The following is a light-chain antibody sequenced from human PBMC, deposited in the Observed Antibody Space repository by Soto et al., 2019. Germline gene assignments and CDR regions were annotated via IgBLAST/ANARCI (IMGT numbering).Light chain of an antibody. J-gene: IGKJ1*01. Sequence: DIQMTQSPSTLSASVGDRVTTTFRASQSISSWLAWYQQKPGKAPKLLIYKASSLESGVPSRFSGSGSGTEFTLTISSLQPDDFATYYCQQYNSYSRTFGQGTKVDIK. V-gene: IGKV1-5*03. CDR3: QQYNSYSRT. CDR2: KAS. CDR1: QSISSW.